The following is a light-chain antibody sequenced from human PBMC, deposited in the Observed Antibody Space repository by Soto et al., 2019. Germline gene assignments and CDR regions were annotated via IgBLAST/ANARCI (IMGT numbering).Light chain of an antibody. CDR3: QQSYSTPRT. CDR1: QSISSS. CDR2: AAS. J-gene: IGKJ1*01. Sequence: DIQMTQSPSSLSASVGARVTITCRASQSISSSLNWYQQKPGKAPKLLINAASSLQSGVPSRFSGSGSGTDFTLTISSLQPEDFATYYCQQSYSTPRTFGQGTKLEIK. V-gene: IGKV1-39*01.